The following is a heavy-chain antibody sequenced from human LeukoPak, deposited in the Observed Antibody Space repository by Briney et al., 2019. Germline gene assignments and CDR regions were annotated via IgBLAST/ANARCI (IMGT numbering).Heavy chain of an antibody. J-gene: IGHJ3*02. CDR2: INPSGGST. V-gene: IGHV1-46*01. CDR1: GYTFTSYY. D-gene: IGHD2-2*01. CDR3: ARDRSRYCSSTSCPGRASDI. Sequence: GASVKVSCKASGYTFTSYYMHWVRQAPGQGLEWMGIINPSGGSTSYAQKFQGRVTMTRDTSTSTVYMELSSLRSEDTAVYYCARDRSRYCSSTSCPGRASDIWGQGTMVTVSS.